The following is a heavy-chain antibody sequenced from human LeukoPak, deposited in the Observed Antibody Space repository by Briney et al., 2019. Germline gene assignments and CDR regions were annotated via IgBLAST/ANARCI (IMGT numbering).Heavy chain of an antibody. V-gene: IGHV3-30*01. Sequence: GGSLRLSCAASGFTFSSYAMHWVRQAPGKGLEWVAVISYDGSNKYYADSVKGRFTISRDNSKNTLYLQMNSLRAEDTAVYYCARDLNWFDPWGQGTLVTVSS. CDR2: ISYDGSNK. CDR3: ARDLNWFDP. J-gene: IGHJ5*02. CDR1: GFTFSSYA.